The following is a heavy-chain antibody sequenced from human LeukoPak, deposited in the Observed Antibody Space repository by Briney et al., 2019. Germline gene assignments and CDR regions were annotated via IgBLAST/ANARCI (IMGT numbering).Heavy chain of an antibody. CDR2: ISGSGGST. J-gene: IGHJ4*02. CDR3: AKDLGFPAVTSRFDY. Sequence: GGSLRLSCAASGLTFSSHWMHWVRHAPGKGLEWVSAISGSGGSTYYADSVKGRFTISRDNSKDTLYLQMNSLRAEDTAVYYCAKDLGFPAVTSRFDYWGQGTLVTVSS. CDR1: GLTFSSHW. D-gene: IGHD4-17*01. V-gene: IGHV3-23*01.